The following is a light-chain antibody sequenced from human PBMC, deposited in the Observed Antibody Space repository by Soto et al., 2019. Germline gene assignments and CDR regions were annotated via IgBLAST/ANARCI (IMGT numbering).Light chain of an antibody. CDR1: QSVGSN. CDR2: GAS. CDR3: QRHNNWPLT. Sequence: EKVMTQSPATLSVSPGERATLSCRASQSVGSNLVWYQQKPGQAPRLLISGASTRATGIPARFSGSGSGTEFTLTISSLQSEDFAVYYCQRHNNWPLTFGGGTKVEIK. V-gene: IGKV3-15*01. J-gene: IGKJ4*01.